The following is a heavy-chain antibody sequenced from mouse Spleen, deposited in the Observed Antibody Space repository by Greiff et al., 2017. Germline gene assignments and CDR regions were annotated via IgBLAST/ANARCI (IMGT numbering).Heavy chain of an antibody. CDR1: GFSLTSYG. D-gene: IGHD2-3*01. V-gene: IGHV2-2*02. CDR3: AREGLYDGYYNYAMDY. J-gene: IGHJ4*01. CDR2: IWSGGST. Sequence: QVQLQQSGPGLVQPSQSLSITCTVSGFSLTSYGVHWVRQSPGKGLEWLGVIWSGGSTDYNAAFISRLSISKDNSKSQVFFKMNSLQANDTAIYYCAREGLYDGYYNYAMDYWGQGTSVTVSS.